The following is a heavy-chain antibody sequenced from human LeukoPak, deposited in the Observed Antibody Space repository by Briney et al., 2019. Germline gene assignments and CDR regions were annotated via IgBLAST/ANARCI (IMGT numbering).Heavy chain of an antibody. CDR3: AAGYCSGTSCGFSN. V-gene: IGHV3-11*04. CDR1: GFTFSDYY. D-gene: IGHD2-2*03. J-gene: IGHJ4*02. CDR2: IRSSGSTT. Sequence: GGSLRLSCAASGFTFSDYYMSWIRQAPGKGLEWVSYIRSSGSTTYYADPVKGRFTISRDNAKNSLFLQMDSLRAEDTAVYYCAAGYCSGTSCGFSNWGQGTLVTVSS.